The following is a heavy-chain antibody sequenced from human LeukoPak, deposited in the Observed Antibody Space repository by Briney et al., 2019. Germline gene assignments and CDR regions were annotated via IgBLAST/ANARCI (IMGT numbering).Heavy chain of an antibody. CDR2: ISGSGGTT. D-gene: IGHD3-16*01. Sequence: SGGSLRLSCAVSGITLSNYGMTWVRQAPGKGLEWVSAISGSGGTTYYADSVKGRFTISRDNSKDTLYLQMNGLRAADTAVYYCAKTPGVMITHIFDYWGQGTLVTVSS. V-gene: IGHV3-23*01. CDR1: GITLSNYG. J-gene: IGHJ4*02. CDR3: AKTPGVMITHIFDY.